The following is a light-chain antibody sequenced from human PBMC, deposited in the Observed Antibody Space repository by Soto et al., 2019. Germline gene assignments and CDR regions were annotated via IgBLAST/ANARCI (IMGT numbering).Light chain of an antibody. CDR3: QQYNDWPIT. CDR1: QSVSSN. J-gene: IGKJ5*01. Sequence: EIVMTQSPSTLSVSPGERATLSCRASQSVSSNLAWYQQKPGQVPRLLIYRASTRATGVPARFTGSGSGTELILTISSLQSEDFAVYYCQQYNDWPITLGQGTRLEI. V-gene: IGKV3-15*01. CDR2: RAS.